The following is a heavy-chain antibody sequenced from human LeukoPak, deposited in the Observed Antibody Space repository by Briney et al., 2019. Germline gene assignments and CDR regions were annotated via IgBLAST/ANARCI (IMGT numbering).Heavy chain of an antibody. CDR3: ARGDSTNQDGDYYGLDV. J-gene: IGHJ6*02. V-gene: IGHV1-18*01. CDR1: GYTFTSYG. Sequence: GASVKVSCKASGYTFTSYGISWVRQAPGQGLEWMGWISAYNGNTNYAQKLQGRVTMTTDTSTSTAYMELRSLRSDDTAVYYCARGDSTNQDGDYYGLDVWGQGTTVTVSS. D-gene: IGHD5/OR15-5a*01. CDR2: ISAYNGNT.